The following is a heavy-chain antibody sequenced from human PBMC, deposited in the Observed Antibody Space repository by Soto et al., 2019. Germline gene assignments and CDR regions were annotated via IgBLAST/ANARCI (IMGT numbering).Heavy chain of an antibody. CDR1: GFTFSSYA. V-gene: IGHV3-30-3*01. CDR2: ISYDGSNK. D-gene: IGHD3-22*01. J-gene: IGHJ4*02. CDR3: ARHPSMIVVVITTYFDY. Sequence: QVQLVESGGGVVQPGRSLRLSCAASGFTFSSYAMHWVRQAPGKGLEWVAVISYDGSNKYYADSVKGRFTISRDNSKNTLYLQMNSLRAEDTAVYYCARHPSMIVVVITTYFDYWGQGTLVTVSS.